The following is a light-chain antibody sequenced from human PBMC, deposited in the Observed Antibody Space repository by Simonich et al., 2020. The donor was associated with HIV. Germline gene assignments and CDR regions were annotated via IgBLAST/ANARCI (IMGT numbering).Light chain of an antibody. CDR1: QNVNSN. Sequence: EIVMPPSPATLSVSPGESATLPCRASQNVNSNVAWYQQKPGQAPRILIYGASTRATCIPPRFSGSGSGTEFTLTISSLQSEDFALYYCQQYNNWPPFTFGPGTKVDIK. CDR2: GAS. CDR3: QQYNNWPPFT. J-gene: IGKJ3*01. V-gene: IGKV3-15*01.